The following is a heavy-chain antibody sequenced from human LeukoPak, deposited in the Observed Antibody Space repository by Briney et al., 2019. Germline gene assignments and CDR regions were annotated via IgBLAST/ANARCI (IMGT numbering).Heavy chain of an antibody. CDR1: GFIVSSNY. Sequence: GGSLRLSCAASGFIVSSNYMSWVRQAPGKGLEWVSVIYSGGSTYYADSVKGRFTISRDNSKNTLYLQMNSLRAEDTAVYYCAKFLGGIAAAGRYFDYWGQGTLVTVSS. D-gene: IGHD6-13*01. CDR2: IYSGGST. V-gene: IGHV3-53*01. J-gene: IGHJ4*02. CDR3: AKFLGGIAAAGRYFDY.